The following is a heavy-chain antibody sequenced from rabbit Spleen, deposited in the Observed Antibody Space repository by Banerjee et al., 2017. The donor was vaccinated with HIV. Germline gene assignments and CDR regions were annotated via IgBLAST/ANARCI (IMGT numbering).Heavy chain of an antibody. V-gene: IGHV1S40*01. D-gene: IGHD2-1*01. CDR3: ARGSATMTMVITGFYFNL. CDR1: GFSFSNSYY. CDR2: IYGGSSGST. Sequence: QSLEESGGDLVKPGASLTLTCTASGFSFSNSYYMCWVRQAPGKGLECIACIYGGSSGSTYYASWAKGRFTISKTSSTTVTLQMTSLTAADTATYFCARGSATMTMVITGFYFNLWGPGTLVTVS. J-gene: IGHJ4*01.